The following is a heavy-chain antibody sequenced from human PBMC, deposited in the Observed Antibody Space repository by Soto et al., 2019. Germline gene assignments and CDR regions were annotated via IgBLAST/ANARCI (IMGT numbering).Heavy chain of an antibody. CDR2: ISHGSTTI. J-gene: IGHJ3*02. CDR1: GFTFSDYY. Sequence: QVQLVESGGGLVKPGGSLRLSCAASGFTFSDYYMSWIRQAPGKGLEWVSYISHGSTTIYYTDSVKGPFTISRDNAKNSLYLQMNSLRAEDTAVYYCARDRAYPDAFDIWGQGTMVTVSS. CDR3: ARDRAYPDAFDI. V-gene: IGHV3-11*01.